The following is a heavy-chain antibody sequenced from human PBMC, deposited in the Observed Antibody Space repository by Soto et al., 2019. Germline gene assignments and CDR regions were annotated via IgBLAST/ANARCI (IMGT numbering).Heavy chain of an antibody. CDR3: GRDVVPGAYSYYYGMDV. Sequence: GGSLRLSCAASGFTFNTFAIHWVRQAPGKGLEWVAVISYDGDKTYYVDAVKGRFTISRDNSRNTVFLQMSSLRPDDTAVYYCGRDVVPGAYSYYYGMDVWGQGTTVTVSS. J-gene: IGHJ6*02. CDR2: ISYDGDKT. CDR1: GFTFNTFA. V-gene: IGHV3-30-3*01. D-gene: IGHD2-2*01.